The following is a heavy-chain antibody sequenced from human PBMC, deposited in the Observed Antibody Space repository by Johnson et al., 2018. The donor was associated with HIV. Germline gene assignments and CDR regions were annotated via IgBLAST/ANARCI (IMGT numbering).Heavy chain of an antibody. D-gene: IGHD1-1*01. CDR2: IGTAGDT. CDR1: GFTFSSYD. CDR3: ATSTASDALDI. V-gene: IGHV3-13*01. Sequence: VQLVESGGGLVQPGGSLRLSCAASGFTFSSYDMHWVRQATGKGLEWVSPIGTAGDTYYPGSVKGRFTISRENAKNSLYLQMNSLRADDTAMYYCATSTASDALDIWGQGTMVTVSS. J-gene: IGHJ3*02.